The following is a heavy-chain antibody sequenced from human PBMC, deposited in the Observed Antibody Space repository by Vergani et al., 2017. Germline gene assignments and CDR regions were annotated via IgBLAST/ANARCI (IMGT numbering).Heavy chain of an antibody. Sequence: QVQLVESGGGVVHPGRSLRLSCAASGFTFSSYDMHWVRQAPGKGLEWVAVIWYDGSNKYYADSVKGRFTISRDNSKNTLYLQMNSLRAEDTAVYYCARDRDIQLWYVDYWGQGTLVTVSS. CDR3: ARDRDIQLWYVDY. V-gene: IGHV3-33*01. D-gene: IGHD5-18*01. CDR1: GFTFSSYD. CDR2: IWYDGSNK. J-gene: IGHJ4*02.